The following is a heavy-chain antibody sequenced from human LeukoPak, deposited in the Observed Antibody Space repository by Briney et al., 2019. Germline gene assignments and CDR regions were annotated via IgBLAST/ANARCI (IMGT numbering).Heavy chain of an antibody. D-gene: IGHD6-6*01. CDR1: GFTFSSYW. CDR2: INSDGTST. Sequence: PGGSLRLSCAAFGFTFSSYWIHWVRQAPGKGPVWVSRINSDGTSTTYADPVKGRFTISRDSAKNTVYLQMNSLRAEDTAVYYCVRGGGADRPYGLDVWGQGTTVIVSS. V-gene: IGHV3-74*01. CDR3: VRGGGADRPYGLDV. J-gene: IGHJ6*02.